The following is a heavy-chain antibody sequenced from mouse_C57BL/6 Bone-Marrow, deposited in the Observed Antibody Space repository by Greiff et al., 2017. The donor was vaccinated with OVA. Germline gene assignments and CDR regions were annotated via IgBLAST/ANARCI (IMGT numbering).Heavy chain of an antibody. J-gene: IGHJ4*01. Sequence: EVQLQQSVAELVRPGASVKLSCTASGFNIKNSYMHWVKQRPEQGLEWIGRIDTANGNTQSAPKLQGKATITADTSSNTAYLQLSSPTSECTAIYYCARGKTSLDYWGQGTAVTVSA. V-gene: IGHV14-3*01. CDR1: GFNIKNSY. CDR3: ARGKTSLDY. CDR2: IDTANGNT.